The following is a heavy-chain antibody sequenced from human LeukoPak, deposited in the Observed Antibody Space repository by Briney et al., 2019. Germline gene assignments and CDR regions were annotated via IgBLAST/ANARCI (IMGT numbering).Heavy chain of an antibody. J-gene: IGHJ4*02. CDR3: ATGPGYSGSGQ. CDR2: IWFDGSIK. Sequence: HPGGSLRLSCAASGFTFNNHGMHWVRQAPGKGLEWVAAIWFDGSIKYYSDAVKGRFTISRDNSLNTLYLQMNSLKTEDTAVYYCATGPGYSGSGQWGEGALVTVSS. D-gene: IGHD3-10*01. CDR1: GFTFNNHG. V-gene: IGHV3-33*08.